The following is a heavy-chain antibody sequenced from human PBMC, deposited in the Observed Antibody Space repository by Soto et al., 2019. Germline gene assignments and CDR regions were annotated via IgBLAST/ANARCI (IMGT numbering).Heavy chain of an antibody. CDR2: IYSDGTT. J-gene: IGHJ4*02. V-gene: IGHV4-4*07. Sequence: SETLSLTCIVSGGSISGYYWSWIRQPAGKELEWIGRIYSDGTTNYNPSLKGRGTMSVDTPKKQISLKLTSVTAADTAVYYCADQSSSFHYWGKGTLVPVAS. CDR3: ADQSSSFHY. D-gene: IGHD6-6*01. CDR1: GGSISGYY.